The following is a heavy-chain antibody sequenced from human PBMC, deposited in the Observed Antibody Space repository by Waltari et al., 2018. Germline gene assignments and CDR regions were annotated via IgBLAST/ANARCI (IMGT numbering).Heavy chain of an antibody. CDR1: GFTFSSNA. Sequence: EVQLLESGGDLVQPGGSLRLSCAASGFTFSSNAMSWVRQAPGRGLEWVSIISGSGDRTYYADSVKGRFTISRDNSKKTLYLQMNSLRAEDTAIYYCAKVIGGHYDILTGYYDYWGQGTLVTVSS. J-gene: IGHJ4*02. CDR2: ISGSGDRT. V-gene: IGHV3-23*01. CDR3: AKVIGGHYDILTGYYDY. D-gene: IGHD3-9*01.